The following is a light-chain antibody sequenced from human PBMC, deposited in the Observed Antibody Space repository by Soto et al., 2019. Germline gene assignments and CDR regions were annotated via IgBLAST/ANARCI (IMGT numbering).Light chain of an antibody. J-gene: IGLJ2*01. Sequence: QSALTQPASVSGSPGQSITISCTGTSSDVGGNYVSWYVSWYQRHPGKVPKLIIYDDDDRPSGVSNRFSGSKSGSTASLTISGLQAEDEADYYCSSYANSRTVIFGGGTKLTVL. CDR2: DDD. V-gene: IGLV2-14*03. CDR1: SSDVGGNYVSWY. CDR3: SSYANSRTVI.